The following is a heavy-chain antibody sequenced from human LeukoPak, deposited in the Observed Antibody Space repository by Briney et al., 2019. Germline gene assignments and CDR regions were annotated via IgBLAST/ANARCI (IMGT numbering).Heavy chain of an antibody. CDR1: GFTFSSYW. D-gene: IGHD3-10*01. CDR2: INSDGSST. CDR3: ARGAYLAYYFDY. J-gene: IGHJ4*02. Sequence: GGSLRLSCAASGFTFSSYWMHWVRQAPGKGLVWVSRINSDGSSTSYADSVKGRFTISRDNAKNTLYLQMNSLRAEDTAVYYCARGAYLAYYFDYWGQGSLVTVSS. V-gene: IGHV3-74*01.